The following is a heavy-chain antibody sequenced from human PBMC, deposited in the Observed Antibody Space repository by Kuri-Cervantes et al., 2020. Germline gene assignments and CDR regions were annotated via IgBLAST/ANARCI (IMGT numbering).Heavy chain of an antibody. V-gene: IGHV3-9*01. J-gene: IGHJ4*02. D-gene: IGHD1-26*01. Sequence: SLKISCAASEFTFDYYAMHWDRQAPGKGLEWVSGISWNSGSIGYADSVKGRFTISRDNAKNSLYLQMNSLRAEDTALYYCAKDIFFRGSYYGGLDYWGQGTLVTVSS. CDR1: EFTFDYYA. CDR2: ISWNSGSI. CDR3: AKDIFFRGSYYGGLDY.